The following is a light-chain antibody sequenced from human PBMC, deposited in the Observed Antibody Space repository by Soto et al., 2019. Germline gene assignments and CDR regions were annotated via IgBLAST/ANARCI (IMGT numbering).Light chain of an antibody. J-gene: IGKJ2*01. Sequence: DIQMTQSPSTLSASVGDRVTITCRASQTISNWLAWYQQEPGKAPKLLIYDASSLRSGVPSRFSGSGFATDFPFTIRNLQADEFGTLYLQQYSIYPYTFGQGTKLEIK. V-gene: IGKV1-5*01. CDR3: QQYSIYPYT. CDR1: QTISNW. CDR2: DAS.